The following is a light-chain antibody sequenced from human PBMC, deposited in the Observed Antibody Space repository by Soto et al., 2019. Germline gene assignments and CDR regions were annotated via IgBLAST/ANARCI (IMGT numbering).Light chain of an antibody. J-gene: IGKJ1*01. CDR3: QRGSTFPT. Sequence: DIQMTQSPSFVSASVGDRVSITCRASQGIGSWLAWYQQKPGTAPKLLIYSVSSLQSGVPSRFSGSGSGTYFTLTISSLQPEDFATYYRQRGSTFPTFGQGTKVEVK. CDR1: QGIGSW. CDR2: SVS. V-gene: IGKV1-12*01.